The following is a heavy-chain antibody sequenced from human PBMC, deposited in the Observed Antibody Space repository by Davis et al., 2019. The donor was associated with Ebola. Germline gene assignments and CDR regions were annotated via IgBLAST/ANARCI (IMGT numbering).Heavy chain of an antibody. CDR3: AKANVRTSLPYYFDY. CDR1: GFTFSSYW. J-gene: IGHJ4*02. Sequence: PGGSLRLSCAVSGFTFSSYWMHWVRQAPGKGLEWVSAISGSGGSTYYADSVKGRFTISRDNSKNTLYLQMNSLRAEDTAVYYCAKANVRTSLPYYFDYWGQGTLVTVSS. CDR2: ISGSGGST. D-gene: IGHD2-2*01. V-gene: IGHV3-23*01.